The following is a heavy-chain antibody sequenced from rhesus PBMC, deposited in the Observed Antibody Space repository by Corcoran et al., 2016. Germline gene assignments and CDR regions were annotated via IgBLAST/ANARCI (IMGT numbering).Heavy chain of an antibody. CDR2: ISGSGGNT. Sequence: QVQLQESGPGLVKPSETLSLTCAVSGGSISSNYWSWIRQHPGKGLEWIGRISGSGGNTDNNPSLRSRVTISTDTSKNQFSLKLSSVTAADTAVYYCARTYSGYRKFDYWGQGVLVTVSS. V-gene: IGHV4-173*01. CDR1: GGSISSNY. J-gene: IGHJ4*01. D-gene: IGHD5-24*01. CDR3: ARTYSGYRKFDY.